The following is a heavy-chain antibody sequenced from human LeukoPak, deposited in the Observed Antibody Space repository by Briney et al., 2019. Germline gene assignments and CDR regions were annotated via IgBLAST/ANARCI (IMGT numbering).Heavy chain of an antibody. CDR2: ISSSGSTI. CDR3: ARSYYFYDFWSGYYN. V-gene: IGHV3-48*03. J-gene: IGHJ4*02. CDR1: GFTFSSYE. D-gene: IGHD3-3*01. Sequence: PGGSLRLSCAASGFTFSSYEMNWVRQAPGKGLEWVSYISSSGSTIYYADSVKVRFTISRDNAKNSLYLQMNSLRAEDTAVYYCARSYYFYDFWSGYYNWGQGTLVTVSS.